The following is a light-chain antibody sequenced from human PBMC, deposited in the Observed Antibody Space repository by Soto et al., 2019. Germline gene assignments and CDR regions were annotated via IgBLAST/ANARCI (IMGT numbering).Light chain of an antibody. J-gene: IGLJ7*01. CDR1: SGHSNYA. V-gene: IGLV4-69*01. Sequence: QSVLTQSPSASASLGASVKLTCTLSSGHSNYAIAWHQQQPEKGPRYLMKVNSGGSHIKGDGIPDRFSGSSAEAERYLCISSLQYEDEADYYCQTWGTGRAFVVFGGGTQLTVL. CDR3: QTWGTGRAFVV. CDR2: VNSGGSH.